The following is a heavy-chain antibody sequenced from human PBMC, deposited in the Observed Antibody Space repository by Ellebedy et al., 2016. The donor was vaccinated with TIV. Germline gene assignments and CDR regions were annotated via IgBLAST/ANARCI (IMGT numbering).Heavy chain of an antibody. Sequence: GESLKISXAGSGFTFANYWMNWVRQAPGKGLEWVANINQNGSKIYYVDSVKGRFTISRDNAKNSVSLQMNSLRAEDTAVYYCVRDKIVGATIFDYWGQGTLVTVSS. CDR3: VRDKIVGATIFDY. CDR2: INQNGSKI. V-gene: IGHV3-7*01. D-gene: IGHD1-26*01. CDR1: GFTFANYW. J-gene: IGHJ4*02.